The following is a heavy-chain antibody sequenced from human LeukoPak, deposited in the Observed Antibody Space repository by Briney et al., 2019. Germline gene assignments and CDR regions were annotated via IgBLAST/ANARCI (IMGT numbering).Heavy chain of an antibody. Sequence: GGSLRLSCAASGFTFSNYAMSWVRQAPGKGLEWVSALSASGGMTYSADSAKGRFTISRDNSKNTLYLQMNSLRAEDTAVYYCAKGDFAAVAVGAFDIWGQGTMVTVSS. D-gene: IGHD6-19*01. CDR2: LSASGGMT. J-gene: IGHJ3*02. CDR3: AKGDFAAVAVGAFDI. CDR1: GFTFSNYA. V-gene: IGHV3-23*01.